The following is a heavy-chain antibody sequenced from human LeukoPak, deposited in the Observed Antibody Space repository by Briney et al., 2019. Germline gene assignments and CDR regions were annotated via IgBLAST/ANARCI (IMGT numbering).Heavy chain of an antibody. CDR1: GGSISSYY. CDR2: IWHSGRT. D-gene: IGHD6-13*01. V-gene: IGHV4-59*08. CDR3: ARHRETAAGMMDY. Sequence: IPSETLSLTCTVSGGSISSYYWSWIRQPPEKGLEWIGFIWHSGRTNYSPSLKSRVTISVDTSKNQFSLNLSSVTAADTAVYYCARHRETAAGMMDYWGQGTLVTVSS. J-gene: IGHJ4*02.